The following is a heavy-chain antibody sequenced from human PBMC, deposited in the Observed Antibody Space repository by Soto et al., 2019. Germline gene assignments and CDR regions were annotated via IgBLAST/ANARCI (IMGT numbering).Heavy chain of an antibody. CDR1: VGSISSGSYY. J-gene: IGHJ6*02. V-gene: IGHV4-31*03. D-gene: IGHD3-10*01. CDR2: IYYSGST. Sequence: QVQLQESGPGLVKPSQTLSLTCTVSVGSISSGSYYWSWIRQLPGKVLEWIGYIYYSGSTYYNPSLKSRVTISVDTSKNQFSLKLNSVTAADTAVYYCATRTDYYYGSGSLGGMDVWGQGTTGTVSS. CDR3: ATRTDYYYGSGSLGGMDV.